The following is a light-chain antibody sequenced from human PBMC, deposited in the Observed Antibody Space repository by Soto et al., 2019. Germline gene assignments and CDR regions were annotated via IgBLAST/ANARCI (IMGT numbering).Light chain of an antibody. CDR3: LLYYGGQLGV. V-gene: IGLV7-43*01. CDR1: TGAVTSGYY. Sequence: QTVVTHEPSLTVSRGGTVTLTCASNTGAVTSGYYPNWFQQKPGQAPRALIYSTNNKYSWTPARFSGSLLGGKAALTLSGVQPEDEADYYCLLYYGGQLGVFGGGTKLTVL. J-gene: IGLJ2*01. CDR2: STN.